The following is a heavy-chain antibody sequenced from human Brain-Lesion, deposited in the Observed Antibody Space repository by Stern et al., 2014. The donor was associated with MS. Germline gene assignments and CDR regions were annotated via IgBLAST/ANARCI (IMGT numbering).Heavy chain of an antibody. CDR2: IYYSGGT. CDR3: AREGNYHAGNWFGP. V-gene: IGHV4-31*03. Sequence: QLQLQESGPGLVKPSETLSLTCTVSGDSTNSGASYWSWIRQHPGKGLEWIGYIYYSGGTDYNPSLKSRVTISVDTSKNQFSLKLNAVTAADTAVYYCAREGNYHAGNWFGPWGQGTLVSVSS. J-gene: IGHJ5*02. CDR1: GDSTNSGASY. D-gene: IGHD1-7*01.